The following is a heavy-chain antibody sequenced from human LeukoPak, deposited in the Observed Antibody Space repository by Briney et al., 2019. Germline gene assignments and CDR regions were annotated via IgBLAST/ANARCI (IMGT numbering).Heavy chain of an antibody. CDR2: IYYSGST. J-gene: IGHJ6*02. D-gene: IGHD3-16*01. Sequence: PSETLSLTCTVSGGSISSYYWSWIRQPPGKGLEWIGYIYYSGSTNYNPSPKSRVTISVDTSKNQFSLKLSSVTAADTAVYYCARRHSRYPGMGGLGPDYYYYYGMDVWGQGTTVTASS. CDR3: ARRHSRYPGMGGLGPDYYYYYGMDV. V-gene: IGHV4-59*08. CDR1: GGSISSYY.